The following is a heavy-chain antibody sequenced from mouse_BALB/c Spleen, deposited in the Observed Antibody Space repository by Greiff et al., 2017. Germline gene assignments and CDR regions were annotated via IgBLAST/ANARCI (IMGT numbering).Heavy chain of an antibody. CDR1: GFTFSSFG. CDR3: ARSSTVVATDWYFDV. CDR2: ISSGSSTI. J-gene: IGHJ1*01. V-gene: IGHV5-17*02. D-gene: IGHD1-1*01. Sequence: EVQRVESGGGLVQPGGSRKLSCAASGFTFSSFGMHWVRQAPEKGLEWVAYISSGSSTIYYADTVKGRFTISRDNPKNTLFLQMTSLRSEDTAMYYCARSSTVVATDWYFDVWGAGTTVTVSS.